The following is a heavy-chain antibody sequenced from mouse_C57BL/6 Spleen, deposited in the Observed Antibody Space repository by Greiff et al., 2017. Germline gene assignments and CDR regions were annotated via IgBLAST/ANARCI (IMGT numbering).Heavy chain of an antibody. CDR3: ASQLDGGYFDY. CDR1: GYTFTSYW. CDR2: IDPSDSYT. D-gene: IGHD4-1*02. J-gene: IGHJ2*01. Sequence: QVQLQQPGAELVMPGASVKLSCKASGYTFTSYWMHWVKQRPGQGLEWIGEIDPSDSYTNYNQKFKGKSTLTVDKSSSTAYMQLTGLTSEDSAVYYWASQLDGGYFDYWGQGTTLTVAS. V-gene: IGHV1-69*01.